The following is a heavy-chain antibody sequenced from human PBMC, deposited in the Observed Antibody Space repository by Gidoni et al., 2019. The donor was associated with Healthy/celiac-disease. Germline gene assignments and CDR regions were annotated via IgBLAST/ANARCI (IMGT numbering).Heavy chain of an antibody. Sequence: EVQLVESGGGLVKPGVSLRLSCAASGFTFSSYSMNWVRQAPGKGLEWVSSISSSSSYIYYADSVKGRFTISRDNAKNSLYLQMNSLRAEDTAVYNCARDHQLLFCMDVWGQGTTVTVSS. CDR3: ARDHQLLFCMDV. CDR1: GFTFSSYS. D-gene: IGHD2-2*01. V-gene: IGHV3-21*01. CDR2: ISSSSSYI. J-gene: IGHJ6*02.